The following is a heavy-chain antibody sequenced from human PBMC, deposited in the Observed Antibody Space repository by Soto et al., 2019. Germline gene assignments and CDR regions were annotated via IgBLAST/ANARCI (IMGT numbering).Heavy chain of an antibody. CDR2: IYYSGST. Sequence: SETLSLTCSVSGDSISSDYWSWIRQPPGKGLEWIGYIYYSGSTYYNPSLKSRVTISVDTSKNQFSLKLSSVTAADTAVYYCDGYCSGGSCYSGGAFDIWGQGTMVTVSS. CDR3: DGYCSGGSCYSGGAFDI. D-gene: IGHD2-15*01. J-gene: IGHJ3*02. V-gene: IGHV4-30-4*01. CDR1: GDSISSDY.